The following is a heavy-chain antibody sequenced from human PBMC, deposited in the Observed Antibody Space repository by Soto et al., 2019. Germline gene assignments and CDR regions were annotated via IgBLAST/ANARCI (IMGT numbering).Heavy chain of an antibody. D-gene: IGHD3-10*01. V-gene: IGHV3-74*01. CDR3: ARDRAVLWVGELANYDYYYYMEV. J-gene: IGHJ6*03. CDR2: INSDGSST. CDR1: GFTFSSYW. Sequence: EVQLVESGGGLVQPGGSLRLSCAASGFTFSSYWMHWVRQAPGKGLVWVSRINSDGSSTSYAYSVKGRLTISRDNAKNTMYLQMNSLRDQDTAVYYCARDRAVLWVGELANYDYYYYMEVGSKGNT.